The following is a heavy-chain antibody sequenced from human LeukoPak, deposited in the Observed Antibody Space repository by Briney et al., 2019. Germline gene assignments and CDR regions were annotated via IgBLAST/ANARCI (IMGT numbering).Heavy chain of an antibody. CDR1: GFTFSSYA. V-gene: IGHV3-30-3*01. J-gene: IGHJ3*02. CDR3: ADIYDSSGQNAFDI. D-gene: IGHD3-22*01. Sequence: GGSLRLSCAASGFTFSSYAMHWVRQAPGKGLEWVAVISYDGSNKYYADSVKGRFTISRDNAKNSLYLQMNSLRAEDTAVYYCADIYDSSGQNAFDIWGQGTMVTVSS. CDR2: ISYDGSNK.